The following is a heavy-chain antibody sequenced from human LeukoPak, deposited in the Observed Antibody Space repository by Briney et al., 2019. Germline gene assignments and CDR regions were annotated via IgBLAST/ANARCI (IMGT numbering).Heavy chain of an antibody. Sequence: GGSLRLSCEVSGFTFTSYGMHWVRQAPGKGLEWVAWLSHAETTQHYADSVKGRFTISRDNPKNTLYLQMNSLGAEDTAVYFCAKRGVVIRVILVAFHKEAYYFDSWGQGALVTVSS. CDR3: AKRGVVIRVILVAFHKEAYYFDS. V-gene: IGHV3-30*18. CDR1: GFTFTSYG. J-gene: IGHJ4*02. CDR2: LSHAETTQ. D-gene: IGHD3-22*01.